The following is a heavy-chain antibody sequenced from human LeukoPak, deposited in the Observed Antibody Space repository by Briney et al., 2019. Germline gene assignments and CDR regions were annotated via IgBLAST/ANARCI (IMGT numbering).Heavy chain of an antibody. CDR3: ASQVCSGGSCYLDY. V-gene: IGHV5-51*01. CDR2: IYPGDSDT. CDR1: GYSFTSYW. J-gene: IGHJ4*02. Sequence: GESLKISCQGPGYSFTSYWIGWVGQMPGKGLEGMGIIYPGDSDTRYRPSFQGQVSISAEKSISTAYLQWSSLKASDIAMYYCASQVCSGGSCYLDYWGQGTLVTVSS. D-gene: IGHD2-15*01.